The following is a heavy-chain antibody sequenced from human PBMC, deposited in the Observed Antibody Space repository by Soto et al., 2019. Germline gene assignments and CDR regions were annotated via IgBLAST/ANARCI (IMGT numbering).Heavy chain of an antibody. CDR2: INHSGST. CDR3: AGETDGSGSYIYLFDL. J-gene: IGHJ5*01. Sequence: SETLSLTCAVQGGAFIAYYWTGFGQPPGKGLEWIGKINHSGSTNYNPSLNSRATISVDTSKNQFSLKLSSVTAADTVVYYCAGETDGSGSYIYLFDLWGQGTLVTVSS. CDR1: GGAFIAYY. V-gene: IGHV4-34*01. D-gene: IGHD3-10*01.